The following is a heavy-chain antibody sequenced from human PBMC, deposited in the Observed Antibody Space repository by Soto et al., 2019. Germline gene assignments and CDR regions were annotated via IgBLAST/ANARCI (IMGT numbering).Heavy chain of an antibody. J-gene: IGHJ6*02. Sequence: VASVKVSCKASGYTFTSYAMHLVRQAPGQRLEWMGWINAGNGNTKYSQKFQGRVTITRDTSASTAYMELSSLRSEDTAVYYCARDGYYDFWSGYYILDYYYYGMDVWVQGTTVTVSS. CDR3: ARDGYYDFWSGYYILDYYYYGMDV. V-gene: IGHV1-3*01. CDR1: GYTFTSYA. CDR2: INAGNGNT. D-gene: IGHD3-3*01.